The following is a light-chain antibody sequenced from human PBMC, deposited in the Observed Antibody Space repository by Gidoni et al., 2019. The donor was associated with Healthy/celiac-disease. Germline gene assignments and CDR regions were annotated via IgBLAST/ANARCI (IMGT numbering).Light chain of an antibody. J-gene: IGKJ1*01. CDR2: GAS. Sequence: DIVMPQSPDSLTVSLGERASHNCKSSQTILYNSNNKNYLAWYQQKPGQPPRLLIYGASTRESGVPDRFSGSGSGTDFTLTISSLQAEDVAVYYCQQYCTSPWTFGQGTKVEIK. V-gene: IGKV4-1*01. CDR1: QTILYNSNNKNY. CDR3: QQYCTSPWT.